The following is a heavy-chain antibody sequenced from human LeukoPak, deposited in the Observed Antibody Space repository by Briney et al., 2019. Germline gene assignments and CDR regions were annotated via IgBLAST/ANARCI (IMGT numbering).Heavy chain of an antibody. V-gene: IGHV4-39*07. J-gene: IGHJ3*02. Sequence: SETLSLTCTVSGGSISTSSYYWGWVRQPPGKGLEWIGNIFYSGSTYYSPSLKSRVTISLDTSRNQFSLKLSSVTAADTAVYYCARGFDIWGQGTMVTVSS. CDR3: ARGFDI. CDR1: GGSISTSSYY. CDR2: IFYSGST.